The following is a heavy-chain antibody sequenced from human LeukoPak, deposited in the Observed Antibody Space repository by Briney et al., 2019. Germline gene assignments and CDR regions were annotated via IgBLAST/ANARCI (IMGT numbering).Heavy chain of an antibody. D-gene: IGHD5-18*01. V-gene: IGHV3-66*01. CDR1: GFTFSSYA. CDR2: IYSGGTT. J-gene: IGHJ4*02. Sequence: PGGSLRLSCGASGFTFSSYAMSWARQAPGKGLEWVSVIYSGGTTYYADSVKGRFTISRDNSKNTLHLQMNSLRAEDTAVYYCARDQYSYAHAAHWGQGTLVTVSS. CDR3: ARDQYSYAHAAH.